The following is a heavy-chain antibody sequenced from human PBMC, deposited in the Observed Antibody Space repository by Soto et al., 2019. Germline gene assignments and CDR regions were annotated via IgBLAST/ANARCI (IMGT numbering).Heavy chain of an antibody. CDR1: GYSFSRYW. V-gene: IGHV5-51*01. J-gene: IGHJ4*02. D-gene: IGHD6-13*01. CDR3: GLSNCGLEIGY. Sequence: GESLKLSCVASGYSFSRYWMDWVRQAPGKGLEWIGVIYPADSATSYSPSFQGQFTISADKSISTPYLQWTSLRTSDNATYYCGLSNCGLEIGYWGQGTLVTVSS. CDR2: IYPADSAT.